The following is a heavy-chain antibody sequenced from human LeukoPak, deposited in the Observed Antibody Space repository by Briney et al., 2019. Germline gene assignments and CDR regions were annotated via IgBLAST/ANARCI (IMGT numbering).Heavy chain of an antibody. Sequence: PSETLSLTXTVSGGSISSSSYYWGWIRQPPGKGLEWIGSIYYSGSTYYNPSLKSRVTISVDTSKNQFSLKLSSVTAADTAVYYCARLLISKSGFNWFDPWGQGTLVTVSS. V-gene: IGHV4-39*01. CDR1: GGSISSSSYY. D-gene: IGHD1-26*01. J-gene: IGHJ5*02. CDR2: IYYSGST. CDR3: ARLLISKSGFNWFDP.